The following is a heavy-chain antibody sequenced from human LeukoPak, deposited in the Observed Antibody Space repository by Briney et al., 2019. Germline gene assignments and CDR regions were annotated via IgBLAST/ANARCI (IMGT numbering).Heavy chain of an antibody. V-gene: IGHV7-4-1*02. J-gene: IGHJ4*02. CDR2: INTNTGNP. Sequence: VASVKVSCKASGYTFTSYAMNWVRQAPGQGLEWMGWINTNTGNPTYAQGFTGRFVFSLDTSVSTAYLQISSLKAEDTAVYYCARAPRGWDYGDDRGDYWGQGTLVTVSS. CDR3: ARAPRGWDYGDDRGDY. D-gene: IGHD4-17*01. CDR1: GYTFTSYA.